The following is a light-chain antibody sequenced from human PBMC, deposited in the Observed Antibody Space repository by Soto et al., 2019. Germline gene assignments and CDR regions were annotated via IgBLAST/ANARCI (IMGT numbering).Light chain of an antibody. J-gene: IGLJ2*01. CDR2: DNN. CDR1: TSNIGNKY. V-gene: IGLV1-51*01. Sequence: QSVLTQPPSVSAAPGQKVTISCSGSTSNIGNKYVSWYQQVPGTATKLLIYDNNKRPSGIPDRFPGSKSGTSATLGITGLQTGDEADYYCGTWDSCLSAGVFGGGTKLTVL. CDR3: GTWDSCLSAGV.